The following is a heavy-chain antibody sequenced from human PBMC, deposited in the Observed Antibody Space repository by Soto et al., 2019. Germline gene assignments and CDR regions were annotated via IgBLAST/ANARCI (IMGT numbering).Heavy chain of an antibody. CDR3: AREAGIMITFGGVIVPGPHYYYGMDV. J-gene: IGHJ6*02. V-gene: IGHV1-8*01. CDR1: GYTFTSYD. D-gene: IGHD3-16*02. Sequence: ASVKVSCKASGYTFTSYDINWVRQATGQGLEWMGWMNPNSGNTGYAQKFQGRVTMTRNTSISTAYMELSSLRSEDTAVYYCAREAGIMITFGGVIVPGPHYYYGMDVWGQGTTVTVSS. CDR2: MNPNSGNT.